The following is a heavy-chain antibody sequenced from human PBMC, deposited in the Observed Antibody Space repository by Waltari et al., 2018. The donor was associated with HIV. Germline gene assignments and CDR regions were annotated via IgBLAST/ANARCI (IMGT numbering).Heavy chain of an antibody. CDR3: ARGTDWVVDVFEY. CDR2: SNVGSVQT. J-gene: IGHJ4*02. V-gene: IGHV1-3*01. CDR1: GLNFNNYA. Sequence: QVQLVQSGAEVKKPGASVKVSCVTSGLNFNNYAIHWMRQAPGHGLEWMGSSNVGSVQTRYSKMFQDRVTFTRDTSETTIFMELKSLEYEDTALYFCARGTDWVVDVFEYWGQGTLVTVSS. D-gene: IGHD2-15*01.